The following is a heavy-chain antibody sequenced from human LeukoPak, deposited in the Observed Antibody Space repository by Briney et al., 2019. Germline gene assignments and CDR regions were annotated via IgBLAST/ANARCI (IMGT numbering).Heavy chain of an antibody. J-gene: IGHJ4*02. D-gene: IGHD1-26*01. CDR3: AREVGATFPY. V-gene: IGHV1-2*02. Sequence: ASVKVSCKASRYTFTDYYMHWVRQPPGQGVEWMGWINPKSGGTNYAQQFQGRVTMTRVTSISTVYMDVSSLRSDDTAVYYCAREVGATFPYWGQGTLVSVSS. CDR1: RYTFTDYY. CDR2: INPKSGGT.